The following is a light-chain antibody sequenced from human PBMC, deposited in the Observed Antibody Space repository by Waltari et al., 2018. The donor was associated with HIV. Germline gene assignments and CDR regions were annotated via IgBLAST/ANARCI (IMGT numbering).Light chain of an antibody. CDR1: SSAAGAYNY. V-gene: IGLV2-11*01. CDR2: DVN. CDR3: CSYADKYTWV. Sequence: QSALIQPRSVSGSPGQSVPIACTGSSSAAGAYNYVSCYQQRPGTAPKLMIFDVNKRPAGVPYRFSSSTSGNTASLTISVLQAADESDYYCCSYADKYTWVFGGVTKLTVL. J-gene: IGLJ3*02.